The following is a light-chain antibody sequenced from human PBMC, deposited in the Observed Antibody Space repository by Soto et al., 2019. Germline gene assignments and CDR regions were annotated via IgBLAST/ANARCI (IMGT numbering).Light chain of an antibody. Sequence: EIVMTQSPATLSVSPGERAALSCRASQSVGSNLAWYQQKPGQAPRLLIYGASTRATGIPARFSGSGSGTEFTLTISTLQSEDLAVYYCQQYNNWPISFGQGTRLEIK. CDR1: QSVGSN. J-gene: IGKJ5*01. CDR3: QQYNNWPIS. CDR2: GAS. V-gene: IGKV3-15*01.